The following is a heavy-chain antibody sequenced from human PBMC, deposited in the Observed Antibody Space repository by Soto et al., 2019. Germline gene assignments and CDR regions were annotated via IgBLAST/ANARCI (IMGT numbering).Heavy chain of an antibody. CDR3: ARGIAAAAARGMDV. D-gene: IGHD6-13*01. V-gene: IGHV1-2*04. CDR1: GYTFTGYY. Sequence: QVQLVQSGAEVKKPGASVKVSCKASGYTFTGYYMHWVRQAPGQGLEWMGWINPNSGGTNYAQKFPGWVTMTRDTSISTAYLELSRLRSDATAVYYCARGIAAAAARGMDVWGQGTTVTVSS. J-gene: IGHJ6*02. CDR2: INPNSGGT.